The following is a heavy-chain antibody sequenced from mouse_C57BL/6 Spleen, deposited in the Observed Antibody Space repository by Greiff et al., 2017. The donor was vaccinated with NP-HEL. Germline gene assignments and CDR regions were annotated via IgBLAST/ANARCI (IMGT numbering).Heavy chain of an antibody. D-gene: IGHD2-3*01. Sequence: EVKLVESGEGLVKPGGSLKLSCAASGFTFSSYAMSWVRQTPEKRLEWVAYISSGGDYIYSADPVKGRFTISRDNARNTLYLQRSSLKAEDTAMYYCTRGDDGYYTGYFDVWGTGTTVTVSS. CDR2: ISSGGDYI. CDR3: TRGDDGYYTGYFDV. CDR1: GFTFSSYA. J-gene: IGHJ1*03. V-gene: IGHV5-9-1*02.